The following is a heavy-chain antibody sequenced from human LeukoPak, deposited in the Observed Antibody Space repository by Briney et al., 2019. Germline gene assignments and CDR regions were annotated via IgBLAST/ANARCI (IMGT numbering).Heavy chain of an antibody. Sequence: GGSLRLSCAASGFTFSSYSMNWVRQAPGKGLEWVSYISSSSSTIYYADSVKGRFTISRDNAKNSLYLQMNSLRAEDTAVYYCARDLGYCSSTSCYPPGYWGQGTLVTVSS. CDR1: GFTFSSYS. CDR2: ISSSSSTI. CDR3: ARDLGYCSSTSCYPPGY. V-gene: IGHV3-48*01. J-gene: IGHJ4*02. D-gene: IGHD2-2*01.